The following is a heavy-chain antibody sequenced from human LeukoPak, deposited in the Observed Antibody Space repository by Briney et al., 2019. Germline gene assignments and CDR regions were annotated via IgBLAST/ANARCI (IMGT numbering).Heavy chain of an antibody. J-gene: IGHJ4*02. V-gene: IGHV1-18*01. D-gene: IGHD3-22*01. CDR1: GYTFTSYG. Sequence: SVKVSCKASGYTFTSYGISWVRQAPGQALEWMGWISGYNGNTNYAQKLQGRVTMTTDTSTSTAYMELRSLRSDDTAVYYCARDFHSSGYYHYFHYWGQGTLVTVSS. CDR3: ARDFHSSGYYHYFHY. CDR2: ISGYNGNT.